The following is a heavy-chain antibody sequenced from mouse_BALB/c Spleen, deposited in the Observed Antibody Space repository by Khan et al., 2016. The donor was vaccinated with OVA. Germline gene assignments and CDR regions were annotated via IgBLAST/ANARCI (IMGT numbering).Heavy chain of an antibody. V-gene: IGHV1-7*01. CDR1: GYTFSSYW. CDR3: ARDRIDY. CDR2: INPTSGYT. J-gene: IGHJ2*01. Sequence: QVQLKESGAEQAKPGASVKMSCKTSGYTFSSYWMHWVKRRPGQGLEWIGYINPTSGYTEYNEKFKDKATLSADKSSSTAYMQLTSLTSEDSAVYYCARDRIDYWGQGTTLTVSS.